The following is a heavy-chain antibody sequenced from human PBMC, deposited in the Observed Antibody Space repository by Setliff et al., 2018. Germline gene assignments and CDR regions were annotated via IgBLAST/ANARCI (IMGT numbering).Heavy chain of an antibody. Sequence: SETLSLTCSVSGASITSYYWSWIRQPPGKGLEWIGYIYTSGSTKYNPSLKSRVTISIDTSKSQFSLNLSSVTAADTAVYYCARIAYGSGSYYFDYWGQGTLVTVSS. CDR1: GASITSYY. D-gene: IGHD3-10*01. CDR3: ARIAYGSGSYYFDY. CDR2: IYTSGST. J-gene: IGHJ4*02. V-gene: IGHV4-4*08.